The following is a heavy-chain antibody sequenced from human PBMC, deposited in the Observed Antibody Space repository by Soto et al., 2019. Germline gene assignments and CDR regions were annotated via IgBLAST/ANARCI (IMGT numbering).Heavy chain of an antibody. V-gene: IGHV4-30-4*01. CDR3: ASRYRY. Sequence: QVHLQESGPGLVKPSQTLSLTCTVSCGSISSSEYYWSWIRQPPGRGLEWIGYIDSSGTTYYNASLKSRLMISVDTSNNQFSLRLTSMTAADTAVYYCASRYRYWGQGIRVTVSS. J-gene: IGHJ4*01. CDR1: CGSISSSEYY. D-gene: IGHD3-16*02. CDR2: IDSSGTT.